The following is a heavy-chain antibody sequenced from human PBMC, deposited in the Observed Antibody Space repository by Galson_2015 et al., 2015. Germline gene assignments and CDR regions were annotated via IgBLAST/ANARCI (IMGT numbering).Heavy chain of an antibody. CDR3: ARVARTILNTVTTRFFDY. D-gene: IGHD4-17*01. V-gene: IGHV4-31*03. CDR2: IYYSGST. Sequence: TLSLTCTVSGGSISSGGYYWSWIRQHPGKGLEWIGYIYYSGSTYYNPSLKSRVTISVDTSKNQFSLKLSSVTAADTAVYYCARVARTILNTVTTRFFDYWGQGTLVTVSS. J-gene: IGHJ4*02. CDR1: GGSISSGGYY.